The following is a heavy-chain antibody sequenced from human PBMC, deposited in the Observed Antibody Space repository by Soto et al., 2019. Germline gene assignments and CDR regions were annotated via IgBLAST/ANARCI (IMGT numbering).Heavy chain of an antibody. D-gene: IGHD4-4*01. J-gene: IGHJ2*01. CDR3: ARRTVAYWYFDL. Sequence: QVQLVQSGAEVKKPGAAVKVSCKAFGYTFTTYDINWVRQATGQVLEWMGWMNANSGNTGYAQKFQGRVTMTRDTSISTAYMELSSLTSEDTAVYYCARRTVAYWYFDLWGRGTLVTVSS. CDR1: GYTFTTYD. CDR2: MNANSGNT. V-gene: IGHV1-8*01.